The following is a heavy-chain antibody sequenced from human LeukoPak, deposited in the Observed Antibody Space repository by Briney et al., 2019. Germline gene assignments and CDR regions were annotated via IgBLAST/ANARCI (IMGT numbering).Heavy chain of an antibody. CDR2: ISSSGSTI. CDR3: ARRRDSGSLQHFDY. J-gene: IGHJ4*02. V-gene: IGHV3-11*01. Sequence: GGSLRLSCAASGFSFDNAWMSWVRQAPGTGLAWVSYISSSGSTIYYADSVKGRFTISRDNAKNSLYLQMNSLRAEDTAVYYCARRRDSGSLQHFDYWGQGTLVTVSS. D-gene: IGHD1-26*01. CDR1: GFSFDNAW.